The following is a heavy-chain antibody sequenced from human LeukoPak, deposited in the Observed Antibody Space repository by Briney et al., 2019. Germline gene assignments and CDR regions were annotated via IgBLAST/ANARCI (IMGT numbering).Heavy chain of an antibody. Sequence: ASVKVSCKASGYTFTSYGISWVRQAPGQGLEWMGWISAYNGNTNYAQKLQGRVTMTTDTSTSTAYMELRSLRSDDTAVYYCAREVETGELPPHAFDIWGQGTMVTVSS. J-gene: IGHJ3*02. CDR3: AREVETGELPPHAFDI. CDR1: GYTFTSYG. CDR2: ISAYNGNT. V-gene: IGHV1-18*01. D-gene: IGHD1-26*01.